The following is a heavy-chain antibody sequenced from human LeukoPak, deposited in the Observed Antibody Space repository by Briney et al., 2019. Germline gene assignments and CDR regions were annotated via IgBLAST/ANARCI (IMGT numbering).Heavy chain of an antibody. D-gene: IGHD2-2*01. J-gene: IGHJ4*02. V-gene: IGHV1-8*03. CDR2: MDPNSGNT. Sequence: GASVKVSCKASGYTFTSYDINWVRQATGQGLEWMGWMDPNSGNTGYAQKFQGRVTITRNTSISTAYMELSSLRSEDTAVYYCARVPSSTSFLFDYWGQGTLVTVSS. CDR1: GYTFTSYD. CDR3: ARVPSSTSFLFDY.